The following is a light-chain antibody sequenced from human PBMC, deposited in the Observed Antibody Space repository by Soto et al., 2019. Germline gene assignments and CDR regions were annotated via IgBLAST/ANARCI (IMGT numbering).Light chain of an antibody. Sequence: QSALTQPASVSGSPGQLITISCTGTSSDVGGYNYVSWYQQHPGKAPKLMIYDVSNRPSGVSDRFSGSKSGNTASLTISGLQAEDEADYYCSSHSSSSTLVVFGGGTKLTVL. CDR2: DVS. CDR1: SSDVGGYNY. CDR3: SSHSSSSTLVV. V-gene: IGLV2-14*01. J-gene: IGLJ2*01.